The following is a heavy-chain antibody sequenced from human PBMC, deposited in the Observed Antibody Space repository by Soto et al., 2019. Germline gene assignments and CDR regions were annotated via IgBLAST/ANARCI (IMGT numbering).Heavy chain of an antibody. CDR2: ISGSGGST. Sequence: PGGSLRLSCAASGFTFSSYAMSWVRQAPGKGLEWVSAISGSGGSTYYADSVKGRFTISRDNSKNALYLQMNSLRAEDTAVYYCAKRQLRFLEWLLSMPEDWGQGTLVTVSS. J-gene: IGHJ4*02. D-gene: IGHD3-3*01. CDR1: GFTFSSYA. CDR3: AKRQLRFLEWLLSMPED. V-gene: IGHV3-23*01.